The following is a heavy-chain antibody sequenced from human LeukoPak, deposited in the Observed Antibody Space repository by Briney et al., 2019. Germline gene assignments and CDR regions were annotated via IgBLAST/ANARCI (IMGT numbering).Heavy chain of an antibody. Sequence: GRSLRLSCAASGFTFSRYGMHWVRQAPGKGLEWVSDISSTSIYTNYADSVKGRFTISRDNAKNSLYLQMNSLRAEDTAVYYCAREDGYSSSWYSDYWGQGTLVTVSS. CDR2: ISSTSIYT. V-gene: IGHV3-21*05. J-gene: IGHJ4*02. CDR3: AREDGYSSSWYSDY. CDR1: GFTFSRYG. D-gene: IGHD6-13*01.